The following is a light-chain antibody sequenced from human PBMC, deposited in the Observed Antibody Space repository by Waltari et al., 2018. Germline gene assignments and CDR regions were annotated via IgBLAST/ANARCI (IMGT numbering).Light chain of an antibody. V-gene: IGKV3-20*01. CDR3: QQYGSSPVT. Sequence: EIVLTQSPDTLSLPPVEGATLSCRASQSLSSYFLAWYQHKPGQGPRLLIYAASSRATGIPGRFSGGKAGTDFILTISRLEPEDFAVYYCQQYGSSPVTFGQGTRLEIK. CDR1: QSLSSYF. J-gene: IGKJ5*01. CDR2: AAS.